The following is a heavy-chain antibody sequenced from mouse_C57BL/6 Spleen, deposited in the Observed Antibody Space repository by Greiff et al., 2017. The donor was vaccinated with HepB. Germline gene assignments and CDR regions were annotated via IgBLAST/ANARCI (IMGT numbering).Heavy chain of an antibody. J-gene: IGHJ1*03. CDR1: GFTFSSYA. Sequence: EVKLVESGGGLVKPGGSLKLSCAASGFTFSSYAMSWVRQTPEKRLEWVATISDGGSYTYYPDNVKGRFTISRDNAKNNLYLQMSHLKSEDTAMYYCAREGGGRWYFDVWGTGTTVTVSS. V-gene: IGHV5-4*01. CDR3: AREGGGRWYFDV. D-gene: IGHD1-1*02. CDR2: ISDGGSYT.